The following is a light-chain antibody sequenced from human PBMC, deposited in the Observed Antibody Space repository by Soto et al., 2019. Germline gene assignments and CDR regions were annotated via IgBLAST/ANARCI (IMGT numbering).Light chain of an antibody. Sequence: DIQMTQSPSTLSASVGDRVTITCRASQSVSRWLAWHQQKPGKAPKVLIYDASSLESGVPSRFSGSGSGTEFTLTISSLQPEDFATYYCQQSGSYPWTFGQGTKVEIK. V-gene: IGKV1-5*01. J-gene: IGKJ1*01. CDR2: DAS. CDR1: QSVSRW. CDR3: QQSGSYPWT.